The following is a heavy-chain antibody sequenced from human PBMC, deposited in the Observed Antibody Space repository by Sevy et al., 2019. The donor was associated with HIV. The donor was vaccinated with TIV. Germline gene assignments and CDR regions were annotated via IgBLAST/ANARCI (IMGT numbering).Heavy chain of an antibody. CDR1: GFTFSDAI. CDR3: AKGSSATGYNP. Sequence: GGSLRLSCAASGFTFSDAIMTWGRQAPGKGLEWVSSIRGNGVSTYYADSVKGRFTISRDNSKNTLYLQRNSLRAEDMAIYYCAKGSSATGYNPWGQGTLVTVSS. D-gene: IGHD2-15*01. J-gene: IGHJ5*02. V-gene: IGHV3-23*01. CDR2: IRGNGVST.